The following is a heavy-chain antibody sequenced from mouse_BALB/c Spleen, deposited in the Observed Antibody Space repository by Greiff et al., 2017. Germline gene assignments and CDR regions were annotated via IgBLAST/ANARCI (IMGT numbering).Heavy chain of an antibody. CDR3: ARGIWVDY. Sequence: EVQLQQSGPGLVKPSQSLSLTCTVTGYSITSDYAWNWIRQFPGNKLEWMGYISYSGSTSYNPSLKSRISITRDTSKNQFFLQLNSVTTEDTATYYCARGIWVDYWGQGTSVTVSA. CDR2: ISYSGST. J-gene: IGHJ4*01. D-gene: IGHD1-1*02. CDR1: GYSITSDYA. V-gene: IGHV3-2*02.